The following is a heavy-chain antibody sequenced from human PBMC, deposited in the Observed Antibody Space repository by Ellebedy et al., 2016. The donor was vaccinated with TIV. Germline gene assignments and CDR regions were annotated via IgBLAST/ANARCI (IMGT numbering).Heavy chain of an antibody. CDR2: IYPGDSNT. CDR1: GYSFSNYW. Sequence: GESLKISCKGSGYSFSNYWIGWVRQMPGKGLEWMGIIYPGDSNTRYSPSFQGQVTISADKSISTAYLQLSSLKASDTAMYYCARQGERPFDYWGQGTLVTVSS. V-gene: IGHV5-51*01. CDR3: ARQGERPFDY. J-gene: IGHJ4*02. D-gene: IGHD1-1*01.